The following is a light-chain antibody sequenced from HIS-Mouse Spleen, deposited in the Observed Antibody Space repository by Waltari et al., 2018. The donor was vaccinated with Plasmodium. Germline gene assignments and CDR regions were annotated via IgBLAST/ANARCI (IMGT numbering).Light chain of an antibody. V-gene: IGKV1-33*01. J-gene: IGKJ3*01. CDR3: QQDDNLPPLFT. Sequence: DIQMTQSPSSLSASVGDRVTITCQASQDISNYLNWYQQKPGKAPKLLIYDASNLETGVPSRFSGSGSGTDFTVTISCLQPEDIATYYCQQDDNLPPLFTFGPGTKVDIK. CDR1: QDISNY. CDR2: DAS.